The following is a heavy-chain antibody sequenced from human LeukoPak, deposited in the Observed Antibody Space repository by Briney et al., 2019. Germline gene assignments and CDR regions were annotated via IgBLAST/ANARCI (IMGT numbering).Heavy chain of an antibody. CDR3: ARSYCSGGSCYSEHAFDI. CDR2: IYYSGST. CDR1: GGSISSYY. Sequence: SETLSLTCTVSGGSISSYYWSWIRQPPGKGLEWIGYIYYSGSTNYNPSLKSRVTISVDTSKNQFSLKLSSVTAADTAVYYCARSYCSGGSCYSEHAFDIWGQGTMVTVSS. V-gene: IGHV4-59*01. J-gene: IGHJ3*02. D-gene: IGHD2-15*01.